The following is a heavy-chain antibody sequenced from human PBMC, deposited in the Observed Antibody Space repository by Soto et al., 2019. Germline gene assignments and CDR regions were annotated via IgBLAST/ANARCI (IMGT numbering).Heavy chain of an antibody. J-gene: IGHJ4*02. CDR1: GYSFSSYW. CDR2: IYPGDSDT. Sequence: GESLKISCRGSGYSFSSYWIAWVRQMSGKGLEWMGIIYPGDSDTIYSPSFQGQVTFSADKSTNTAYLQWSSLKASDTATYYCARHAGYCSTTSCSQNDYWGQGTLVTVSS. D-gene: IGHD2-2*01. CDR3: ARHAGYCSTTSCSQNDY. V-gene: IGHV5-51*01.